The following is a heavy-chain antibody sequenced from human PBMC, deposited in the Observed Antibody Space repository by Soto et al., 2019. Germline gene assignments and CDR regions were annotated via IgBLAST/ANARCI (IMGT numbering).Heavy chain of an antibody. D-gene: IGHD3-10*01. CDR2: ISGSGGST. CDR1: GFNFSSYA. CDR3: AKGTSGSRYYYYYYGMDV. J-gene: IGHJ6*02. Sequence: EVQLLESGGGLVQPGGSLRLSCAASGFNFSSYAMSWVRQAPGKGLEWCSAISGSGGSTYYADSVKGRFTISRDNSKNTLYLQMNSLRAEDTAVYYCAKGTSGSRYYYYYYGMDVWGQGTTVTVSS. V-gene: IGHV3-23*01.